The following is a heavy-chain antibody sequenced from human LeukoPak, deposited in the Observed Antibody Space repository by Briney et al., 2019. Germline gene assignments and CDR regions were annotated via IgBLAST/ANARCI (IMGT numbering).Heavy chain of an antibody. V-gene: IGHV1-8*01. D-gene: IGHD1-26*01. Sequence: ASVKVSCTASGYTFTSYDINWVRQATGQGLEWMGWMNPNSGNTGYAQKFQGRVTMTRNTSISTAYMELSSLRSEDTAVYYCARVFRRGSYYGYWGQGTLVTVSS. J-gene: IGHJ4*02. CDR2: MNPNSGNT. CDR1: GYTFTSYD. CDR3: ARVFRRGSYYGY.